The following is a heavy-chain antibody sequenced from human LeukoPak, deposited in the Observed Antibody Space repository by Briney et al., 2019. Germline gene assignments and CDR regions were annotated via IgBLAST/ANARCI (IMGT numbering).Heavy chain of an antibody. D-gene: IGHD6-19*01. Sequence: SETLSLTCTVSGGSISSYYWGWIRQPPGKGLEWIACIYYTGSTNYNPSLKSRVTISVDTSKDHFSLKLSSVTAADTAVYYCATGRAYSSVDYWGQGTLVTVSS. CDR2: IYYTGST. CDR1: GGSISSYY. CDR3: ATGRAYSSVDY. V-gene: IGHV4-59*01. J-gene: IGHJ4*02.